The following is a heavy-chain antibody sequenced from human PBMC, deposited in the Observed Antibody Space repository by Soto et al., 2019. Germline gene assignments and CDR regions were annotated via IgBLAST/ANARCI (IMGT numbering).Heavy chain of an antibody. J-gene: IGHJ6*02. CDR3: ARVGYSRGWEDYYGMDV. CDR2: ISSSSSYI. CDR1: GFTFSSYS. Sequence: GGSLRLSCAASGFTFSSYSMNWVRQAPGKGLEWVSSISSSSSYIYYADSVKGRFTISRDNAKNSLYLQMNSLRAEDTAVYDWARVGYSRGWEDYYGMDVWGQGTTVTVSS. V-gene: IGHV3-21*01. D-gene: IGHD6-19*01.